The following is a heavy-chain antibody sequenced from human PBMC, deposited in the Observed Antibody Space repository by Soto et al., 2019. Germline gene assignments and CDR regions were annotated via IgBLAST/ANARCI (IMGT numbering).Heavy chain of an antibody. J-gene: IGHJ4*02. CDR1: GYIFTAYY. CDR3: ARAVSASYFDY. V-gene: IGHV1-2*04. Sequence: ASVKVSCKAAGYIFTAYYMPGVRRAPGQGLEWMGWINPNSGGTNYAQKFQGWVTMTRDTSISTAYMELSRLRSDDTAVYYCARAVSASYFDYGGKGTLGTVSS. CDR2: INPNSGGT. D-gene: IGHD2-8*01.